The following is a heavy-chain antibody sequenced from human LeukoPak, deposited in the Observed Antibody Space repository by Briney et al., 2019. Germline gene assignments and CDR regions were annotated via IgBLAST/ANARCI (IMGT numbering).Heavy chain of an antibody. CDR1: GGSIRSDY. J-gene: IGHJ4*02. D-gene: IGHD6-13*01. CDR3: ARDVVAAAGTWDY. CDR2: IYYSATT. Sequence: TPSETLSLTCNVSGGSIRSDYWSWIRQSPGKGLEWIGYIYYSATTHYTPSLKSRVTMSVDTSKNQFSLKLSSVTAADTAVYYCARDVVAAAGTWDYWGQGTLVTVSS. V-gene: IGHV4-59*12.